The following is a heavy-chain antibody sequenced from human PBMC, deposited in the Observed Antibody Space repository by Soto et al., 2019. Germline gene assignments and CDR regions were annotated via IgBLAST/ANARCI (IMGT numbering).Heavy chain of an antibody. CDR2: ISYDGSNK. Sequence: GGSLRLSCAASGFTFSSYGMHWVRQAPGKGLEWVAVISYDGSNKYYADSVKGRFTISRDNSKNTLYLQMNSLRAEDTAVYYCAKDWWQPGVSRATYYYGSGTDDAFDIWGQGTMVTVSS. CDR1: GFTFSSYG. D-gene: IGHD3-10*01. J-gene: IGHJ3*02. V-gene: IGHV3-30*18. CDR3: AKDWWQPGVSRATYYYGSGTDDAFDI.